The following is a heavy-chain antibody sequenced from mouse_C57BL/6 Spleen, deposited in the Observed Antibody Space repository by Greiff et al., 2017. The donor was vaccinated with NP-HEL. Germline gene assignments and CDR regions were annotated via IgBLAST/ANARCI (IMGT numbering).Heavy chain of an antibody. CDR1: GYSFTDYN. J-gene: IGHJ4*01. D-gene: IGHD2-3*01. V-gene: IGHV1-39*01. CDR3: ARGWLLRGAMDY. Sequence: EVKLMESGPELVKPGASVKISCKASGYSFTDYNMNWVKQSNGKSLEWIGVINPNYGTTSYNQKFKGKATLTVDQSSSTAYMQLNSLTSEDSAVYYCARGWLLRGAMDYWGQGTSVTVSS. CDR2: INPNYGTT.